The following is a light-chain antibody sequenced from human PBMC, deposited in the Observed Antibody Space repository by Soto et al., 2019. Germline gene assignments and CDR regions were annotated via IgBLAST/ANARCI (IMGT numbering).Light chain of an antibody. V-gene: IGKV1-12*01. CDR2: AAS. Sequence: DIQMTQSPSSVSASILDRVTITCRASQDIGRRLAWFQQKPGKAPKYLIQAASSLQGGVPSTFSGSGSGTDFTLTINTLHPEDFATYYCLQVYSFPRTFGQGTKVDIK. CDR3: LQVYSFPRT. J-gene: IGKJ1*01. CDR1: QDIGRR.